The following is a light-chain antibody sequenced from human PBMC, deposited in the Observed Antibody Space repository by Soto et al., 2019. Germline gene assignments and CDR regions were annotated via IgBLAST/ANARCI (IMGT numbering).Light chain of an antibody. CDR1: QSVSSSY. CDR2: GAS. CDR3: QRYGSSPRT. Sequence: EIEMTPSPSSLSSSPGERPTLSSMASQSVSSSYLAWYQQKPGQAPRLLIYGASNRATGIPDRFSGSGSGTDFTLTISILEPEDFAVYYCQRYGSSPRTFGQGPQVDIK. J-gene: IGKJ1*01. V-gene: IGKV3-20*01.